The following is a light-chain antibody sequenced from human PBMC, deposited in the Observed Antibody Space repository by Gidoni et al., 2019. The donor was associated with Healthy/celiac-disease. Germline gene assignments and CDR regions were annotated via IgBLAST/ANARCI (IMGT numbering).Light chain of an antibody. CDR2: WAS. CDR3: QQYYSTPPIT. V-gene: IGKV4-1*01. CDR1: QSVLYSSNNKNY. J-gene: IGKJ5*01. Sequence: DIVMNQSPDSLAVSLGERATINCKYSQSVLYSSNNKNYLAWYQQKPGQPPKLLIYWASTRESGVPDRFSGSGSGTDFTLTISSLQAEDVAVYYCQQYYSTPPITFGQGTRLEIK.